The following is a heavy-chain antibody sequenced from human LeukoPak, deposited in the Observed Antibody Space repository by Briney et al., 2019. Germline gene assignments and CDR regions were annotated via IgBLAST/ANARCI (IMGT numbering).Heavy chain of an antibody. J-gene: IGHJ6*03. D-gene: IGHD2-15*01. CDR1: GFTFSSYS. Sequence: GGSLRLSCAASGFTFSSYSMNWVRPAPGKGLEWLSYISGSSSTIYYAESVKGRFTISRDNAKNSQYLQMNSLRAEDTAVYYCARESLGYCSGSTCYYFYMDFWGKGTTVTVSS. CDR2: ISGSSSTI. V-gene: IGHV3-48*04. CDR3: ARESLGYCSGSTCYYFYMDF.